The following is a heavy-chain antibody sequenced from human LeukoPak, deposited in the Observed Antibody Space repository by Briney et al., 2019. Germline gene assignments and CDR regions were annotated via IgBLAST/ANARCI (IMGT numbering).Heavy chain of an antibody. CDR1: GFTFNDYA. Sequence: QSGGSLRLSCAASGFTFNDYAVHWVRQAPGKGLEWVSGISWNSGNIGYADSVKGRFTVSRDNAKKSLFLQMNSLRPEDTALYYCAKDVGSSWSPLDYWGQGTLVTVSS. J-gene: IGHJ4*01. V-gene: IGHV3-9*01. CDR3: AKDVGSSWSPLDY. CDR2: ISWNSGNI. D-gene: IGHD6-13*01.